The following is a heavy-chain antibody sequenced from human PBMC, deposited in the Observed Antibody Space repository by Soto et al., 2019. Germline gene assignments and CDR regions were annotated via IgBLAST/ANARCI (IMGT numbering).Heavy chain of an antibody. CDR3: ARGGGGSYRYYYFDY. Sequence: GGSLRLSCAASGFTFSSYGMHWVRQAPGKGLEWVAVIWYDGSNKYYADSVKGRFTISRDNSKNTLYLQMNSLRAEDTAVYYCARGGGGSYRYYYFDYWGQGTLVTVSS. CDR1: GFTFSSYG. V-gene: IGHV3-33*01. CDR2: IWYDGSNK. D-gene: IGHD3-16*02. J-gene: IGHJ4*02.